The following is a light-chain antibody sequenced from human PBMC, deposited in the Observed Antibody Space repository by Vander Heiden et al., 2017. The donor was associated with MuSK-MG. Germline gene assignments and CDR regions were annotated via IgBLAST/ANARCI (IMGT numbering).Light chain of an antibody. CDR3: AAWDDSLNGVV. V-gene: IGLV1-36*01. CDR1: RSNIGDNA. CDR2: YDD. Sequence: SVLTQPPPVSEAPRQRVTISGSGSRSNIGDNAVNWYQHLPGKAPKLLIYYDDLLPSGVSARFSGSKSGTLASLAISGLQSEDEGDYYCAAWDDSLNGVVFGGGTKLTVL. J-gene: IGLJ2*01.